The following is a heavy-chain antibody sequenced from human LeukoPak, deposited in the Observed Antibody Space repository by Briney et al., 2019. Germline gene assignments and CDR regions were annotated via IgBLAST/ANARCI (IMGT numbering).Heavy chain of an antibody. CDR1: GVTVRNVW. CDR3: TSTLGY. V-gene: IGHV3-15*01. D-gene: IGHD3-16*01. Sequence: GSLRLSCAASGVTVRNVWMTWVRQASGKGLEWVGRIKEKTDGGTTDYAAPVKGRFTISRDDSKNTLYLQMNSLNTEDTAVYYCTSTLGYWGQGTLVTVSS. J-gene: IGHJ4*02. CDR2: IKEKTDGGTT.